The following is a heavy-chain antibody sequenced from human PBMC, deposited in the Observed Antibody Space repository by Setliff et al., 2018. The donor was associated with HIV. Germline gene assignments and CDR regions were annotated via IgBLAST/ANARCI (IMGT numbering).Heavy chain of an antibody. CDR1: GGSISSGGFY. Sequence: SETLSLTCTVSGGSISSGGFYWYWIRQPAGKGLEWIGRIYTSGTTNYNPSHKSRVTISMDTSKSQFTLRLTSVTAVDTAVYYCAGLDIGAVPALGAFDIWGQRTMV. V-gene: IGHV4-61*02. J-gene: IGHJ3*02. D-gene: IGHD2-2*03. CDR2: IYTSGTT. CDR3: AGLDIGAVPALGAFDI.